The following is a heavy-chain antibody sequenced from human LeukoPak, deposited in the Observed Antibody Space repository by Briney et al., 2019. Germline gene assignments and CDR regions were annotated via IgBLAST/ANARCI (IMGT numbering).Heavy chain of an antibody. D-gene: IGHD1-26*01. CDR1: GLTFSNYA. CDR3: AKGMSGSNPYNWFDP. Sequence: GRSLRLSCAVSGLTFSNYAMSSVRPPPGNGMEWVSFIGGSGVNTYYADSVQGRFPISRDNSKNTLFQQINRLRAEDTAVYDCAKGMSGSNPYNWFDPGGEGTLVSVST. V-gene: IGHV3-23*01. CDR2: IGGSGVNT. J-gene: IGHJ5*02.